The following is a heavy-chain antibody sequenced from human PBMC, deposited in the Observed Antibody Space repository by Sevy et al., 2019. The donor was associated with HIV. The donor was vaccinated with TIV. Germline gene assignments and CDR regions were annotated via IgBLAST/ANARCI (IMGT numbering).Heavy chain of an antibody. D-gene: IGHD3-3*01. CDR1: GFTVSSNY. J-gene: IGHJ4*02. Sequence: GGSLRLSCAASGFTVSSNYMSWVRQAPGKGLEWVSVIYGGGSTYYADSVKGRFTISRDNSKNTRYLQMNSLRAEDTAVYYCARRYDFWSGNYFDYWGQGTLVTVSS. V-gene: IGHV3-53*01. CDR2: IYGGGST. CDR3: ARRYDFWSGNYFDY.